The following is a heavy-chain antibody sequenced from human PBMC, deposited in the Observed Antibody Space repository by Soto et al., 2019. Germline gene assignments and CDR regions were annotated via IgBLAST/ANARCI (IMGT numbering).Heavy chain of an antibody. J-gene: IGHJ4*02. CDR1: GGTFSSYA. CDR2: IIPIFGTA. Sequence: ASVEVSCKASGGTFSSYAISWVRQAPGQGLEWMGGIIPIFGTANYAQKFQGRVTITADESTSTAYMELRSLRSDDTAVYYCARDLYGGNSLDYWGPGTLVTVSS. CDR3: ARDLYGGNSLDY. D-gene: IGHD2-21*02. V-gene: IGHV1-69*13.